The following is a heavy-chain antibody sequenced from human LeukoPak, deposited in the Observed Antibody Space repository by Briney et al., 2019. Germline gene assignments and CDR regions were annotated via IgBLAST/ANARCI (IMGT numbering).Heavy chain of an antibody. Sequence: PGGSLRLSCAASGFTFSSYAMSWVRQAPGKGLEWVSAISGSGGSTYYADSVKGRFTISRDNSKNTLYLQMNSLRAEDSAVYYCAKWGYYDSSGYPYWGQGTLVTVSS. V-gene: IGHV3-23*01. D-gene: IGHD3-22*01. CDR3: AKWGYYDSSGYPY. CDR1: GFTFSSYA. J-gene: IGHJ4*02. CDR2: ISGSGGST.